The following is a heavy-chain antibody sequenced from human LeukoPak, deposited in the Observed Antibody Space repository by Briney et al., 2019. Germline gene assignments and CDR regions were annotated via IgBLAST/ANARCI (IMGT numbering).Heavy chain of an antibody. D-gene: IGHD3-9*01. CDR1: GFTFSTYN. J-gene: IGHJ4*02. V-gene: IGHV3-48*04. CDR3: ARAFYDFLTGYPAYFDY. Sequence: GGSLRLSCAASGFTFSTYNMNWVRQAPGQGLEWVSYISSSSTTIYYADSVKGRFTISRDNAKNSLYLQMNSLRAEDTAVYYCARAFYDFLTGYPAYFDYWGQGTLVTVSS. CDR2: ISSSSTTI.